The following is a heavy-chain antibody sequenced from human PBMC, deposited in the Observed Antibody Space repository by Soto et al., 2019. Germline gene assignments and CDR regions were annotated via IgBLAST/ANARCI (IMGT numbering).Heavy chain of an antibody. CDR1: GGSFSGYY. D-gene: IGHD3-3*01. Sequence: PSGTLSLTCAVYGGSFSGYYWSWIRQPPGKGLEWIGEINHSGSTNYNPSLKSRVTISVDTSKNQFSLKLSSVTAADTAVYYCARGKRSQGGTRPPYYDFWSGYHYLDYWGKGTLDPVSP. CDR2: INHSGST. V-gene: IGHV4-34*01. CDR3: ARGKRSQGGTRPPYYDFWSGYHYLDY. J-gene: IGHJ4*02.